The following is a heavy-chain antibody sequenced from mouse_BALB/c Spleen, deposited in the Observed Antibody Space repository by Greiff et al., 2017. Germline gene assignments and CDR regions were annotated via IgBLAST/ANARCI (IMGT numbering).Heavy chain of an antibody. CDR2: VWGDGST. Sequence: VQLVESGPGLVAPSQSLSITCTVSGFSLTGYGVNWVRQPPGKGLEWLGMVWGDGSTDYNSALKSRLSISKDNSKSQVFLKMNSLQTEDTDRYYCARDDYDAWFAYWGQGTLVTVSA. CDR1: GFSLTGYG. J-gene: IGHJ3*01. V-gene: IGHV2-6-7*01. D-gene: IGHD2-4*01. CDR3: ARDDYDAWFAY.